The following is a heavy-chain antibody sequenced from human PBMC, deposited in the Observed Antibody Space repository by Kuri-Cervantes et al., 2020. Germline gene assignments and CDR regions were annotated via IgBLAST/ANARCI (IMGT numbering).Heavy chain of an antibody. CDR2: IYTSGST. CDR3: ARDSTYYDFWSGYFGSPDFTNWFDP. D-gene: IGHD3-3*01. Sequence: SETLSLTCTVSGGSISSYYWSWIRQPPGKGLEWIGRIYTSGSTNYNPSLKSRVTMSVDTSKNQFSLKLSSVTAADTAVYYCARDSTYYDFWSGYFGSPDFTNWFDPWGQGTLVTVSS. J-gene: IGHJ5*02. V-gene: IGHV4-4*07. CDR1: GGSISSYY.